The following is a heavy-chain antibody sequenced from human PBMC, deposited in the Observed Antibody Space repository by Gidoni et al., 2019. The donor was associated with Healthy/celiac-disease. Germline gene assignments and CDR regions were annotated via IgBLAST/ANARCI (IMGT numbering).Heavy chain of an antibody. CDR1: GYTFTSYG. CDR3: ARVYCSSTSCYGTDDAFDI. V-gene: IGHV1-18*01. CDR2: ISAYNGNT. J-gene: IGHJ3*02. Sequence: QVQLVPSGSEVKKPGASVKVSCKASGYTFTSYGISWVRQAPGQGLEWMGWISAYNGNTNYAQKLQGRVTMTTDTSTSTAYMELRSLRSDDTAVYYCARVYCSSTSCYGTDDAFDIWGQGTMVTVSS. D-gene: IGHD2-2*01.